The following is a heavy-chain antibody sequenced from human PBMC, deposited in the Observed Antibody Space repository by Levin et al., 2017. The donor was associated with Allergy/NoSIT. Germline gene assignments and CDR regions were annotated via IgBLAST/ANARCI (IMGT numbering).Heavy chain of an antibody. CDR3: EREINNSGYDYGSGIDI. Sequence: GGSLRLSCAASGFTFSSYDMNWVRQATGKGLEWVSAIGTAGDTYYPGSVQGRFTISRENAKNSLSLQMNSLTAGDTAVYYCEREINNSGYDYGSGIDIWGQGTRVTVSS. V-gene: IGHV3-13*01. J-gene: IGHJ3*02. CDR2: IGTAGDT. CDR1: GFTFSSYD. D-gene: IGHD5-12*01.